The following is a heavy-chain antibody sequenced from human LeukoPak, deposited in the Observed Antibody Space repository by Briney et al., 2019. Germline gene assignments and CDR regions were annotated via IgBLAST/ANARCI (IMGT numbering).Heavy chain of an antibody. Sequence: GGSLRLSCAASGITFSSYWMYWVRHVPGQGLVWVSRINTDGRTTEYADSVKGRFTISRDNAKNTLYLQMNSLRGEDTAVYFCALYGGGALDIWGQGTMVTVSS. J-gene: IGHJ3*02. V-gene: IGHV3-74*03. CDR1: GITFSSYW. CDR2: INTDGRTT. D-gene: IGHD4-23*01. CDR3: ALYGGGALDI.